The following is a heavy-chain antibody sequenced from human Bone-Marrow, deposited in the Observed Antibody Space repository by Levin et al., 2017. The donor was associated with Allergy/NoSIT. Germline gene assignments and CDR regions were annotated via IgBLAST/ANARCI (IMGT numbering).Heavy chain of an antibody. CDR1: GFTFSNYW. Sequence: PGGSLRLSCAASGFTFSNYWMHWVRQAPGKGLVWVSHINSDGSNTNYADSVKGRFTISRDNAKNTLYLQMNSLRDEDTGVYYCARGGCSSTSWLDNWGQGTLVTVSP. V-gene: IGHV3-74*01. D-gene: IGHD2-2*01. CDR2: INSDGSNT. CDR3: ARGGCSSTSWLDN. J-gene: IGHJ5*02.